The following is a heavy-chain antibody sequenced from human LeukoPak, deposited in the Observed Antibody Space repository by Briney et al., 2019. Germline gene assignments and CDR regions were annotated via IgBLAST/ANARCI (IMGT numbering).Heavy chain of an antibody. V-gene: IGHV1-2*02. Sequence: ASVKVSCKASGYTFTGYYMHWVRQAPGQGLEWMGWINPNSGGTNYAQKFQGRVTMTRDTSISTAYMELSRLRSDDTAVYYCANLPLWFGELFFGMDVWGQGTTVTVSS. D-gene: IGHD3-10*01. CDR1: GYTFTGYY. CDR2: INPNSGGT. CDR3: ANLPLWFGELFFGMDV. J-gene: IGHJ6*02.